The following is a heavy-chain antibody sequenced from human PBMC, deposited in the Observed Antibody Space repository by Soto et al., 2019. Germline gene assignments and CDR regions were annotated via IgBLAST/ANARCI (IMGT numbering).Heavy chain of an antibody. CDR1: GFTFSSYA. CDR3: AKANQDTTYFDY. J-gene: IGHJ4*02. V-gene: IGHV3-23*01. D-gene: IGHD1-1*01. Sequence: EVQLLESGGGLVQPGRSLRLSCAASGFTFSSYAMSWVRQAPGKGLEWVSAISSGGGTTYYGDSVKGRYTSSRDNSKNTLYLQMNSLRGEDTAVYYCAKANQDTTYFDYWRRGTLLTVSS. CDR2: ISSGGGTT.